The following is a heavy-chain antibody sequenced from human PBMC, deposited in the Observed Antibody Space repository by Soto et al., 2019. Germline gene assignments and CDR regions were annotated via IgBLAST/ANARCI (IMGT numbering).Heavy chain of an antibody. D-gene: IGHD3-9*01. CDR2: INPSGGST. V-gene: IGHV1-46*01. CDR3: ARLGPARTYYDVLTGYSDY. CDR1: GYTFTSYY. Sequence: ASVKVSCKASGYTFTSYYMHWVRQAPGQGLELMGIINPSGGSTTYAQRFQGRVTMTRDTSTSTVYMELSSLRSEDTAVYYCARLGPARTYYDVLTGYSDYWGQGTLVTVSS. J-gene: IGHJ4*02.